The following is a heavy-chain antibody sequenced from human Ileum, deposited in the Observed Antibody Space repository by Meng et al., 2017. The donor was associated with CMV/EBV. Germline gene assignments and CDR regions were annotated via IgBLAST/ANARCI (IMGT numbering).Heavy chain of an antibody. Sequence: GGSLRLSCAASGFTFSTYWMSWVRQAPGKGLEWVASMKQDGSKKYYMDSVKGRFTISRDNAENTLYLQMNSLRAEDTAVYYCARDSDYYYDSSGYPEYFQHWGQGTLVTVSS. V-gene: IGHV3-7*01. CDR2: MKQDGSKK. CDR3: ARDSDYYYDSSGYPEYFQH. CDR1: GFTFSTYW. J-gene: IGHJ1*01. D-gene: IGHD3-22*01.